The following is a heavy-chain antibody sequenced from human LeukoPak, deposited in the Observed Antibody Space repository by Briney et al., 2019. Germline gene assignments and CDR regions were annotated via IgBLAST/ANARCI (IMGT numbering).Heavy chain of an antibody. CDR2: IRYDGSNK. D-gene: IGHD1-26*01. J-gene: IGHJ4*02. V-gene: IGHV3-30*02. Sequence: GGSLRLSCAASGFTFSSYGMHWVRQAPGKGLEWVAFIRYDGSNKYYADSVKGRFTISRDNSKNTLYLQMNSLRAEDTAVYYCAKDFRPAGATPDPFDYWGQGTLVTVSS. CDR3: AKDFRPAGATPDPFDY. CDR1: GFTFSSYG.